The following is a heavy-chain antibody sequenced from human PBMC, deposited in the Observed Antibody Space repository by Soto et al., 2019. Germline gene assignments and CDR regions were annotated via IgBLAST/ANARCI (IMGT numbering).Heavy chain of an antibody. J-gene: IGHJ5*02. Sequence: GGSLRLSCAASGFTFSSYEMNWVRQAPGKGLEWASYISSSGSTIYYADSVKGRFTISRDNAKNSLYLQMNSLRAEDTAVYYCAREGITMIAWGQGTLVTVSS. CDR2: ISSSGSTI. D-gene: IGHD3-22*01. CDR3: AREGITMIA. CDR1: GFTFSSYE. V-gene: IGHV3-48*03.